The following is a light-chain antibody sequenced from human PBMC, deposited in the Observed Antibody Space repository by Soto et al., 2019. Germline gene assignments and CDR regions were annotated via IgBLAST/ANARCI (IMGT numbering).Light chain of an antibody. CDR1: QDIKNY. J-gene: IGKJ1*01. CDR3: QQYETFSGT. Sequence: DIQITQSPSSLSASVGDRVTITCQASQDIKNYLNWYQQKSGKAPKLLIYDASDLETGVPSRFSGSGSGTDFTFTINSLQPEDIATYYCQQYETFSGTFGPGTKVDIK. V-gene: IGKV1-33*01. CDR2: DAS.